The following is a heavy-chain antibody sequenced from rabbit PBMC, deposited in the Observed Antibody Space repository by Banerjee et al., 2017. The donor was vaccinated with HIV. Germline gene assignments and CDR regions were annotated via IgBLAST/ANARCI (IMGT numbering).Heavy chain of an antibody. CDR2: INTSSGNT. D-gene: IGHD4-1*01. J-gene: IGHJ4*01. CDR3: ARDLAGVIGWNFDL. Sequence: SLTLTCTASGSDISSNAMCWVRQAPGKGLEWIACINTSSGNTVYATWAKGRFTISRTSSTTVALQMTSLTAADTATYFCARDLAGVIGWNFDLWGQGTLVTVS. V-gene: IGHV1S40*01. CDR1: GSDISSNA.